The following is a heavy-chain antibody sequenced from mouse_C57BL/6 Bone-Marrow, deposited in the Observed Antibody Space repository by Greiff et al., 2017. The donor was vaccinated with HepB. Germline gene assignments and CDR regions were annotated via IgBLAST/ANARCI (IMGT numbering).Heavy chain of an antibody. J-gene: IGHJ2*01. CDR2: INYDGSST. Sequence: EVKLVESEGGLVQPGSSMKLSCTASGFTFSDYYMAWVRQVPEKGLEWVANINYDGSSTYYLDSLKSRFIISRDNAKNILYLQMSSLKSEDTATYYCARVITTVVATNFDYWGQGTTLTVSS. V-gene: IGHV5-16*01. CDR1: GFTFSDYY. D-gene: IGHD1-1*01. CDR3: ARVITTVVATNFDY.